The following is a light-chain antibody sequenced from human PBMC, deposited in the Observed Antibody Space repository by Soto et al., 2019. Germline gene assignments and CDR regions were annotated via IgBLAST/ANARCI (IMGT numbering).Light chain of an antibody. Sequence: QSALTQAASVSGCPGQTITISCTGTSSDIGGYNAVSWYQHHPGKAPKLIIYEVTHRPAGISDRFSASKSGNTASLTISGLQAEDEADYYCNSFRVNHLYVFGTGTKVTVL. J-gene: IGLJ1*01. V-gene: IGLV2-14*01. CDR2: EVT. CDR1: SSDIGGYNA. CDR3: NSFRVNHLYV.